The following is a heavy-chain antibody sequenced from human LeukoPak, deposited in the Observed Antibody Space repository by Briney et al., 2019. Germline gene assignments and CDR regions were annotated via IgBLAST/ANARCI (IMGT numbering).Heavy chain of an antibody. CDR2: IIPIFGTA. V-gene: IGHV1-69*05. J-gene: IGHJ4*02. D-gene: IGHD3-22*01. CDR1: GGTFSSYA. CDR3: ARVGAQGIVVVYMSYFDY. Sequence: GASVKVSCKASGGTFSSYAISWVRQAPGQGLEWMGGIIPIFGTANYAQKFQGRVTITTDTSTSTAYMELRSLRSDDTAVYYCARVGAQGIVVVYMSYFDYWGQGTLVTVSS.